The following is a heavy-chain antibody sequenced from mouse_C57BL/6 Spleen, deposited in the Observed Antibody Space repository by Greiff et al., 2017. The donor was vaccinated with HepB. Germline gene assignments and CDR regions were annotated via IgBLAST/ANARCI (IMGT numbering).Heavy chain of an antibody. V-gene: IGHV1-52*01. D-gene: IGHD2-1*01. J-gene: IGHJ4*01. CDR2: IDPSDSET. CDR3: AREGIYYGNYTYYAMDY. CDR1: GYTFTSYW. Sequence: VQLQKPGAELVRPGSSVKLSCKASGYTFTSYWMHWVKQRPIQGLEWIGNIDPSDSETHYNQKFKDKATLTVDKSSSTAYMQLSSLTSEDSAVYYCAREGIYYGNYTYYAMDYWGQGTSVTVSS.